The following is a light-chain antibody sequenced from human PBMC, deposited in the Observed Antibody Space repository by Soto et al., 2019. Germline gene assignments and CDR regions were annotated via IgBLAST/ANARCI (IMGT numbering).Light chain of an antibody. J-gene: IGKJ1*01. V-gene: IGKV3-15*01. Sequence: IVMTQSPVTLSVSPGERATLSCRASQYVSTSLAWYQHKPGQAPRLLIFGASTRATGIPPRFSGSGSGTEFTLTISSLQSEDSAIYYCHHYYNWPPWTFGQRTKVDIK. CDR2: GAS. CDR1: QYVSTS. CDR3: HHYYNWPPWT.